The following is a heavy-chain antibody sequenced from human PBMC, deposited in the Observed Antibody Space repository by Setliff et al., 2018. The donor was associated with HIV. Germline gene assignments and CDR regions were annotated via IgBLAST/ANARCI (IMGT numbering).Heavy chain of an antibody. J-gene: IGHJ6*03. Sequence: ASVKVSCKASGYTFIHYDVSWVRRAPGQGLEWMGWINVNKGNTNYAQKFQGRVTMTTDTSTTTIFMELSSLRSEDTAVYYCARDGYYNFWSGYGYYYYYMDVWGKGTTVTVSS. D-gene: IGHD3-3*01. V-gene: IGHV1-18*01. CDR3: ARDGYYNFWSGYGYYYYYMDV. CDR2: INVNKGNT. CDR1: GYTFIHYD.